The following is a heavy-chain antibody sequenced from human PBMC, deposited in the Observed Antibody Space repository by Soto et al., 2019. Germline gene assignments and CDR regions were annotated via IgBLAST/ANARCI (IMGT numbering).Heavy chain of an antibody. CDR3: ARECGRYYVRWSGQCRIWFDP. CDR1: GGPISSGGYC. CDR2: IYYSGST. V-gene: IGHV4-31*03. Sequence: QVQLQESGPGLVKPSQTLSLTCTVSGGPISSGGYCWSWIRQHPGKGLEWIGYIYYSGSTYYNPSTNSRVTITVETSKKLFSLKLRSVTAADTAVYYCARECGRYYVRWSGQCRIWFDPWGQGTLVTVSS. J-gene: IGHJ5*02. D-gene: IGHD3-3*01.